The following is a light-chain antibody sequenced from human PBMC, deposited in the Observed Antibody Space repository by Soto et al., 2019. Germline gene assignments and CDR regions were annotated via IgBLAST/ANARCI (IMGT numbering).Light chain of an antibody. CDR1: SSDIGDYKY. Sequence: QSVLTQPASVSGSPGQSITISCTGSSSDIGDYKYVSWYKQHPGKAPKLTIYDVSNRPSGVSNRFSGSKSGNTASLTISGLQAEDEADYYCSSYTSTNFVIFGGGTKLTVL. J-gene: IGLJ2*01. CDR2: DVS. CDR3: SSYTSTNFVI. V-gene: IGLV2-14*01.